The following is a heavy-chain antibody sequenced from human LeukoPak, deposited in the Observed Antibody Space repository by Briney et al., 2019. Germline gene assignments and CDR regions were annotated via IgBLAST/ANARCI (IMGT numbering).Heavy chain of an antibody. CDR3: ASTYSATAEYFQH. CDR1: GYSFTGYY. Sequence: ASVKVSCKASGYSFTGYYIHWVRQAPGQGLEWMGWINPNSGGTNYAQKFQGRVTMTRDTSISTAYMELTRLTSDDTAVYYCASTYSATAEYFQHWGQGTLLTVSS. V-gene: IGHV1-2*02. J-gene: IGHJ1*01. CDR2: INPNSGGT. D-gene: IGHD2-21*01.